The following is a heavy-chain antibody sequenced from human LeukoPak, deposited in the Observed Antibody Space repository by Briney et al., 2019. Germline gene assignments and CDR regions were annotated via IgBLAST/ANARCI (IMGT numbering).Heavy chain of an antibody. Sequence: GGSLRLSCAASGFTFSSYSMNWVRQAPGKGLEWVSSISSSSSYIYYADSVKGRFTISRDNAKNSLYPQMNSLRAEDTAVYYCARPPSSTSFSPFDYWGQGTLVTVSS. CDR2: ISSSSSYI. D-gene: IGHD2-2*01. V-gene: IGHV3-21*01. CDR3: ARPPSSTSFSPFDY. CDR1: GFTFSSYS. J-gene: IGHJ4*02.